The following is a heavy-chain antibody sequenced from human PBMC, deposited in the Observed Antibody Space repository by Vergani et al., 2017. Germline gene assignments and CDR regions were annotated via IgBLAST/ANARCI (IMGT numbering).Heavy chain of an antibody. J-gene: IGHJ4*02. CDR3: AKKKGYFDY. CDR1: GFTFSSYG. V-gene: IGHV3-30*18. CDR2: ISYDGSNK. Sequence: QVQLVESGGGVVQPGRSLRLSCAASGFTFSSYGMHWVRQAPGKGLEWVAVISYDGSNKYYAASVKGRFTISRDNSKNTLYLQMNSLRAEETAVYYCAKKKGYFDYWGQGTLVTVSS.